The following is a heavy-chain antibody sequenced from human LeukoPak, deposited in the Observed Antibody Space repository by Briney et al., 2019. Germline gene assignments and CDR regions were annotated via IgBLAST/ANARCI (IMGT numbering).Heavy chain of an antibody. V-gene: IGHV1-24*01. CDR2: FDPEDGET. D-gene: IGHD3-10*01. CDR1: GYTLTELS. J-gene: IGHJ4*02. Sequence: ASVKVSCKVSGYTLTELSMHWVRQAPGKGLEWMGGFDPEDGETIYAQKFQGRVTMTEDTSTDTAYMELSSLRSEDTAVYYCATSPSRYYGVRPHGDFDYWPGNPGHRLL. CDR3: ATSPSRYYGVRPHGDFDY.